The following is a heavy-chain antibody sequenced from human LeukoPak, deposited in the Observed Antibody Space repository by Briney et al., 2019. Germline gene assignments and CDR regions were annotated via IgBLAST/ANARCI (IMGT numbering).Heavy chain of an antibody. Sequence: PGGSLRLSCAASGFPVSIYWKSWVRQAPGKGLEFVANIKEDGGVRNYVDSVRGRFTISRDNAMNSLSLQMNSLRDEDTAVYYCAREIPGGATALDSWGQGTLVTVSS. J-gene: IGHJ4*02. V-gene: IGHV3-7*04. CDR1: GFPVSIYW. CDR2: IKEDGGVR. D-gene: IGHD1-26*01. CDR3: AREIPGGATALDS.